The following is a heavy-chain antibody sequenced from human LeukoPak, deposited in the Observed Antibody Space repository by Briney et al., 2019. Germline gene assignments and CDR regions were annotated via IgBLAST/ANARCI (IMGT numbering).Heavy chain of an antibody. Sequence: SETLSLTCTVSGGSISSGGYSWSWIRQHPGKGLEWIGYIYYSGSTYYNPSLKSRVTISVDTSKNQFSLKLSSVTAADTAVYYCARDHYEASAFDIWGQGTMVTVSS. V-gene: IGHV4-31*03. CDR3: ARDHYEASAFDI. CDR1: GGSISSGGYS. J-gene: IGHJ3*02. CDR2: IYYSGST. D-gene: IGHD3-22*01.